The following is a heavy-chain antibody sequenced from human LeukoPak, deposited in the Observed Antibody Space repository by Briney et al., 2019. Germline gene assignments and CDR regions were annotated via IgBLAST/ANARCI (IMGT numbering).Heavy chain of an antibody. V-gene: IGHV4-34*01. J-gene: IGHJ4*02. CDR3: ARRIVMVVAATYIDY. CDR1: GGSFSGYY. D-gene: IGHD2-15*01. Sequence: SETLSLTCAVYGGSFSGYYWSWIRQPPGKGPEWIGEINHSGSTNYNPSLKSRVTISVDTSKNQFSLKLSSVTAADTAVYYCARRIVMVVAATYIDYWGQGTLVTVSS. CDR2: INHSGST.